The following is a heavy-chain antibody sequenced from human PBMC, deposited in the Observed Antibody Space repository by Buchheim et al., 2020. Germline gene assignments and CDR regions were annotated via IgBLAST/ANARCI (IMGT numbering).Heavy chain of an antibody. CDR1: GLTLSNYE. CDR2: ISSGGDTM. CDR3: ARRYCSDGVCYHPDY. D-gene: IGHD2-8*01. J-gene: IGHJ4*02. Sequence: EVQMVESGGGLVQPGGSLRLSCAASGLTLSNYEMNWLRQAPGKGLEWISYISSGGDTMYYADTVFYADSVKGRFTISRDTANNSLYLQMNFLRAEDTAIYYCARRYCSDGVCYHPDYWGQG. V-gene: IGHV3-48*03.